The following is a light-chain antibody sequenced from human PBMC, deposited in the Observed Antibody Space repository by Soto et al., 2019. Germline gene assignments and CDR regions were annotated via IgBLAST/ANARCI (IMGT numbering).Light chain of an antibody. J-gene: IGKJ4*01. CDR1: QSVSSY. CDR3: QQRSNLLT. Sequence: EIVLTQSPATLSLSPGERATLSCRASQSVSSYLAWYQQKPGQAPRLLIYEASNRATGIPARFSGSGTRTDFTLTISSLEPEDFAVYYCQQRSNLLTFGGGTKVEIK. V-gene: IGKV3-11*01. CDR2: EAS.